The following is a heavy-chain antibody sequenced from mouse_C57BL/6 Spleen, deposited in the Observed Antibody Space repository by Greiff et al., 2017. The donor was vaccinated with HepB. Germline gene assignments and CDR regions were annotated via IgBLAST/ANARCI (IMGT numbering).Heavy chain of an antibody. D-gene: IGHD1-1*01. J-gene: IGHJ4*01. Sequence: QVQLQQSGPELVKPGASVKISCKASGYAFSSSWMNWVKQRPGKGLEWIGRIYPGDGDTNYNGKFKGKATLTADKSSSTAYMQLSSLTSEDSAVYFCARLSTTVVARYYAMDYWGQGTSVTVSS. CDR2: IYPGDGDT. CDR1: GYAFSSSW. V-gene: IGHV1-82*01. CDR3: ARLSTTVVARYYAMDY.